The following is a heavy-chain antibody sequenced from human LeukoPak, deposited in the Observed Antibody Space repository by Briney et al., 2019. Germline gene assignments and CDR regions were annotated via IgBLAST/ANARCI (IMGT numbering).Heavy chain of an antibody. J-gene: IGHJ4*02. CDR2: IRSKAYGGTT. Sequence: GGSLRLSCTASGFTFGDYAMSWVRQAPGKGLEWVGFIRSKAYGGTTEYAASVKGRFTISRDDSKSIAYLQMNSLKTEDTAVYYCTSLGIDTAMVSSVIHYWGQGTLSPSPQ. CDR3: TSLGIDTAMVSSVIHY. CDR1: GFTFGDYA. D-gene: IGHD5-18*01. V-gene: IGHV3-49*04.